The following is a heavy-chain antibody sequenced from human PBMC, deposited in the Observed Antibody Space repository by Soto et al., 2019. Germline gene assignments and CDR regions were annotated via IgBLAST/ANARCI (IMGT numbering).Heavy chain of an antibody. V-gene: IGHV3-21*01. Sequence: EVQLVESGGGLVKPGRSLRLSCAASGFTFSSYSMNWVRQAPGKGLEWVSSISSSSSYIYYADSVKGRFTISRDNAKNSLYLQMNSLRAEDTAVYYCARPGLYISGMDVWGQGTTVTVSS. CDR2: ISSSSSYI. D-gene: IGHD3-3*02. CDR1: GFTFSSYS. J-gene: IGHJ6*02. CDR3: ARPGLYISGMDV.